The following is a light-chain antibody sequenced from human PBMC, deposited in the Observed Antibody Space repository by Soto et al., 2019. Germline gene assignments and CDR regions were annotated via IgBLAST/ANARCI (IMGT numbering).Light chain of an antibody. CDR1: QDIRYY. Sequence: DIQMTQSPSSLSVSVGDRVTITCRASQDIRYYLAWYQQRPGEVPNLLIYAASTLQSGVPSRFSGSGSGTDFTLTVNSLQPEDIATYYCQKYDRAPFTFCPGTKVDFK. V-gene: IGKV1-27*01. CDR3: QKYDRAPFT. J-gene: IGKJ3*01. CDR2: AAS.